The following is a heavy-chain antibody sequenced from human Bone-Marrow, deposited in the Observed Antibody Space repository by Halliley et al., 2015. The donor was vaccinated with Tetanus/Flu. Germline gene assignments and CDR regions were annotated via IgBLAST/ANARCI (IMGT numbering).Heavy chain of an antibody. J-gene: IGHJ6*02. Sequence: LVKPTQTLTLTCTFSGFSISTSGVGVGWIRQPPGKALEWLGVIYWNDDKPYSPSLESRVTIIKDTSKNQVVLTLTNVDPGDTATYYCARTFPYLYYYNALDVWGQGTTVTVSS. CDR3: ARTFPYLYYYNALDV. CDR2: IYWNDDK. V-gene: IGHV2-5*01. CDR1: GFSISTSGVG.